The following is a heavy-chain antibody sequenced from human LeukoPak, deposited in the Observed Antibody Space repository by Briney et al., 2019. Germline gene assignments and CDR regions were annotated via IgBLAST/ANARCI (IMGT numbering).Heavy chain of an antibody. V-gene: IGHV7-4-1*02. D-gene: IGHD3-22*01. CDR1: GYTFTSYG. CDR3: ARDPSPYDSTGYYRDYYYYYMDV. Sequence: ASVTVSFKASGYTFTSYGMTWVRQAPGQGLEWMGWINTNTGNPTYAQGFTGRCVFSLDTSVDTAYLQISSLKAEDTAVYYCARDPSPYDSTGYYRDYYYYYMDVWGKGTTVTVSS. J-gene: IGHJ6*03. CDR2: INTNTGNP.